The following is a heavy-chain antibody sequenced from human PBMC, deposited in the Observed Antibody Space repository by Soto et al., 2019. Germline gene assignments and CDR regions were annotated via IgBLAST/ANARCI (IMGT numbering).Heavy chain of an antibody. J-gene: IGHJ4*02. CDR3: ARVGGVAARTFDY. CDR1: GGSISPFY. CDR2: LYYSGNT. D-gene: IGHD2-15*01. Sequence: XETLSLTCTVAGGSISPFYWSWVRQPPGKGLEWIGYLYYSGNTNYNPSLKSRVTISVDASKNQVSLRLTSVTAADTAVYYCARVGGVAARTFDYWGQGPVVTVSS. V-gene: IGHV4-59*01.